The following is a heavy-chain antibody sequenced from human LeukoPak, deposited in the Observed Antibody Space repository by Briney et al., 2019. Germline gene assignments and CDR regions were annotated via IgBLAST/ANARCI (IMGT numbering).Heavy chain of an antibody. CDR1: GGSISSYY. CDR3: ARDRYYYDSSARYFDY. Sequence: SETLSLTCTVSGGSISSYYWSWIRQPAGKGLEWIGRIHTSGSTNYSPSLKSRVTMSVDTSKNQFSLKLSSVTAADTAVYYCARDRYYYDSSARYFDYWGREPWSPSPQ. CDR2: IHTSGST. D-gene: IGHD3-22*01. V-gene: IGHV4-4*07. J-gene: IGHJ4*02.